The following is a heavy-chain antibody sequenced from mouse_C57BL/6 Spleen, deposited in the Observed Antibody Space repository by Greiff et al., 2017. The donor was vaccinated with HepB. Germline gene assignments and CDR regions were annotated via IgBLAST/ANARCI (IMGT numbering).Heavy chain of an antibody. V-gene: IGHV1-82*01. Sequence: QVQLQQSGPELVKPGASVKISCKASGYAFSSSWMNWVKQRPGKCLEWIGRIYPGDGVTNYNGKFKGKATLTADKSSSTAYMQLSSLTSEDSAVYFCARWGSNYYFDYWGQGTTLTVSS. D-gene: IGHD2-5*01. CDR2: IYPGDGVT. CDR3: ARWGSNYYFDY. J-gene: IGHJ2*01. CDR1: GYAFSSSW.